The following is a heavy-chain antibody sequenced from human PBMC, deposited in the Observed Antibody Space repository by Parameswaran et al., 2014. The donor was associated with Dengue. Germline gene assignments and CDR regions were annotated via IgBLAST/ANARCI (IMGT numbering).Heavy chain of an antibody. V-gene: IGHV1-69*01. D-gene: IGHD3-3*01. CDR2: IIPIFGTA. J-gene: IGHJ3*02. Sequence: RLVRQAPGQGLEWMGGIIPIFGTANYAQKFQGRVTITADESTSTAYMELSSLRSEDTAVYYCARGPLPRVVSDAFDIWGQGTMVTVSS. CDR3: ARGPLPRVVSDAFDI.